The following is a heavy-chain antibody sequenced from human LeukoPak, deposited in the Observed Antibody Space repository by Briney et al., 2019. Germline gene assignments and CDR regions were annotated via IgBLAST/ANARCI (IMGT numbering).Heavy chain of an antibody. CDR1: GFTFSSHG. D-gene: IGHD3-10*01. V-gene: IGHV3-23*01. CDR2: ISGSGDDT. CDR3: ARVTYGSGTYGAFDY. J-gene: IGHJ4*02. Sequence: GGTLRLSCAASGFTFSSHGMSWVGQAPGKGLEGVSTISGSGDDTYYADSVKGRFTISRDNSKNTLYLQMNSLRAEDTAVYYCARVTYGSGTYGAFDYWGQGTLVTVSS.